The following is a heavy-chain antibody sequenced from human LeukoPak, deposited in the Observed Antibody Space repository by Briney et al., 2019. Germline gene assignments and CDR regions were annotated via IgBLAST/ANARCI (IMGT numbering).Heavy chain of an antibody. D-gene: IGHD1-26*01. Sequence: GGSLRLSCAASGFTFSSYEMNWVRQAPGKGLEWVSYISSADSVKGRFTISRDNAKNTLYLQMNSLRAEDTAVYYCAKYVGARYFDYWGQGTLVIVSS. CDR1: GFTFSSYE. J-gene: IGHJ4*02. V-gene: IGHV3-48*03. CDR2: ISS. CDR3: AKYVGARYFDY.